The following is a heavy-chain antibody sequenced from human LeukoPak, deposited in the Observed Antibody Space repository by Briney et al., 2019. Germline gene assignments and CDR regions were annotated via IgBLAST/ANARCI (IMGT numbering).Heavy chain of an antibody. V-gene: IGHV3-21*01. CDR2: IGPTGTDR. CDR1: RFTFSSCG. CDR3: ATETIGRHYDY. J-gene: IGHJ4*02. D-gene: IGHD1-14*01. Sequence: GGSLRRSCAASRFTFSSCGFNWVRQAPGKGLEWVSSIGPTGTDRYYADSVRGRFTISRDNAKNSMYLQMDSLRDEDTAVYYCATETIGRHYDYWGQGTLLTVSS.